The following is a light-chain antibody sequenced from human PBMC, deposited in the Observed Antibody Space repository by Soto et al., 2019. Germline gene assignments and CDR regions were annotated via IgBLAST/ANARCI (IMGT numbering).Light chain of an antibody. CDR1: SSDVGVYNY. Sequence: QSALTQPASVSGSPGQSITISCTGTSSDVGVYNYVSWYQHHPGKAPKLMIYEVSNRPSGVSNRFSGSKSSNTASLTISGLQAEDEADYYCNSYTTSSSWVFGGGTKLTVL. V-gene: IGLV2-14*01. CDR3: NSYTTSSSWV. CDR2: EVS. J-gene: IGLJ3*02.